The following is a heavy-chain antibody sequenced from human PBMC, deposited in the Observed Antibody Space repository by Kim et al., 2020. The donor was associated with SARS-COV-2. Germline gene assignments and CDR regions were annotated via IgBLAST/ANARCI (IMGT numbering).Heavy chain of an antibody. J-gene: IGHJ2*01. CDR3: ARDRCSGGSCYLYWYFDL. V-gene: IGHV3-30*07. D-gene: IGHD2-15*01. Sequence: KGRFTISRDNSKNTLYLQMNSLRAEDTAVYYCARDRCSGGSCYLYWYFDLWGRGTLVTVSS.